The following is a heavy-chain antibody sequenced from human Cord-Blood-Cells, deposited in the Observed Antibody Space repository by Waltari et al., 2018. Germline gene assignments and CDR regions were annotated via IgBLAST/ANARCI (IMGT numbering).Heavy chain of an antibody. CDR2: FDPEDGET. Sequence: QVQLVQSGAEVKKRGDSAKVACQVLGSTVPALSLHWVRQTRGKGLDWMGGFDPEDGETIYAQKFQGRVTMTEDTSTDTAYMELSSLRSEDTAVYYCATEKSGSYYERSYYLDYWCQGTLVTVSS. V-gene: IGHV1-24*01. D-gene: IGHD1-26*01. CDR3: ATEKSGSYYERSYYLDY. J-gene: IGHJ4*02. CDR1: GSTVPALS.